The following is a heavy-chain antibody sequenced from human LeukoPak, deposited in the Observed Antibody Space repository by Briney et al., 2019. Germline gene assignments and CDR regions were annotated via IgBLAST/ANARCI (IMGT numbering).Heavy chain of an antibody. V-gene: IGHV3-48*03. D-gene: IGHD6-13*01. J-gene: IGHJ4*02. CDR2: ISKRGSNI. CDR3: ARDISSSWTYDFDY. Sequence: GGSLRLSCAAWGVTLRSYEMKWVRQARGKGVEGGGYISKRGSNIYYADSVKGRFTICRDKAKNSLDLEMNSLRAEDTAVYYCARDISSSWTYDFDYWGQGTLVTVSS. CDR1: GVTLRSYE.